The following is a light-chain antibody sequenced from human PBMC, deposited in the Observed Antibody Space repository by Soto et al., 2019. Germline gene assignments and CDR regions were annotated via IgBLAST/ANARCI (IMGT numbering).Light chain of an antibody. Sequence: QAVVTQEPSLTVSPGGTVTLTCAASTGTVTTGHYSCWYQQKPGQAPRTLIYETNKKHSWTPDRFSGSLIGGRAALTLSGAHPDDEADYYRLLSHSHGVVFGGGTKLTVL. CDR1: TGTVTTGHY. CDR3: LLSHSHGVV. CDR2: ETN. J-gene: IGLJ2*01. V-gene: IGLV7-46*01.